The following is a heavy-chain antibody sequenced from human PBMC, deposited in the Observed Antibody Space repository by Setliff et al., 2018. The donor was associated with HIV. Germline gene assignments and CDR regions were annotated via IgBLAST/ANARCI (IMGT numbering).Heavy chain of an antibody. D-gene: IGHD3-10*01. CDR2: ISGSGHTT. CDR3: AKRSGTFGDPEGMDV. CDR1: GFTFTSYA. J-gene: IGHJ6*02. Sequence: GGSLRLSCVASGFTFTSYAMSWVRQAPGKGLEWGSTISGSGHTTYYAESVKGRLTISRDNSQNTLSLQLNSLGTDDTARYFCAKRSGTFGDPEGMDVWGQGTAVTVSS. V-gene: IGHV3-23*01.